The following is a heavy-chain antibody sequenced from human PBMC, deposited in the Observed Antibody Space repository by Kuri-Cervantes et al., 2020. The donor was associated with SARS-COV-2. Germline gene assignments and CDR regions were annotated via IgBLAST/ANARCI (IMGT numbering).Heavy chain of an antibody. D-gene: IGHD4-17*01. J-gene: IGHJ4*02. CDR1: GFTVSSNY. V-gene: IGHV3-23*01. CDR2: VSGGGDNT. CDR3: AKLQAAYGDYVY. Sequence: GESLKISCAASGFTVSSNYMSWVRQAPGKGLEWVSSVSGGGDNTYYADSVKGRFSISRDNSKNTLYLQMNSLSAEDTAVYYCAKLQAAYGDYVYWGRGTLVTVSS.